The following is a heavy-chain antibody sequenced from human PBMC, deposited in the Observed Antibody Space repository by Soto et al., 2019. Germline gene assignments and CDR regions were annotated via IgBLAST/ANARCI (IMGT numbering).Heavy chain of an antibody. CDR1: GFSLSTSGVG. J-gene: IGHJ4*02. Sequence: QITLKESGPTLVKPTQTLTLTCTFSGFSLSTSGVGVGWIRQPPGKALEWLALIYWDDDKRYSPSLKSRLTITKDTSKNQVVLTMTNMDPVDTATYHCAHSALHMITFGGVGVTGYDYWGQGTLVTVSS. V-gene: IGHV2-5*02. CDR3: AHSALHMITFGGVGVTGYDY. D-gene: IGHD3-16*01. CDR2: IYWDDDK.